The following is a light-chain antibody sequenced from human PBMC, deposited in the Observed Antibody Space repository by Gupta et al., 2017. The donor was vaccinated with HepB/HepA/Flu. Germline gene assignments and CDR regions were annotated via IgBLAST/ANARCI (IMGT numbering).Light chain of an antibody. J-gene: IGLJ2*01. CDR3: ETWAINIRV. CDR1: SGYSHYS. V-gene: IGLV4-60*03. Sequence: QLMVTQSSSASASLGSSVKLTCTLSSGYSHYSIGWHQQQPGKAPRFLMKVESSGRYNKGSGIPDRFSGSSSGAARSLTISNLQSEDEADYYCETWAINIRVFGGGTKLTVL. CDR2: VESSGRY.